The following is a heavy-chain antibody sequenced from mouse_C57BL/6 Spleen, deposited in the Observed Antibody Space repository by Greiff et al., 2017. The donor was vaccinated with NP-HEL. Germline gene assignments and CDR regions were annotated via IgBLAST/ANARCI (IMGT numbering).Heavy chain of an antibody. V-gene: IGHV1-50*01. CDR2: IDPSDSYT. Sequence: QVQLQQPGAELVKPGASVKLSCKASGYTFTSYWMQWVKQRPGQGLEWIGEIDPSDSYTNYNQKFKGKATLTVDTSSSTAYMQLSGLTSEDSAVYYCARRSSPAMDYWGQGTSVTVSS. D-gene: IGHD1-1*01. CDR1: GYTFTSYW. J-gene: IGHJ4*01. CDR3: ARRSSPAMDY.